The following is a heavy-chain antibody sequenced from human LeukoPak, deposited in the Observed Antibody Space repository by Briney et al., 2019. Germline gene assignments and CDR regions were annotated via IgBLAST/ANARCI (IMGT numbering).Heavy chain of an antibody. Sequence: SETLSLTCTVSGGSISSSSYYWGWIRQPPGKGLEWIGSIYYSGSTYYNPSLKSRVTISVDTSKNQFSLKLSSVTAADTAVYYCARDHRYCSSTSCYPPNGGIDYWGQGTLVTVSS. J-gene: IGHJ4*02. CDR2: IYYSGST. D-gene: IGHD2-2*01. CDR3: ARDHRYCSSTSCYPPNGGIDY. V-gene: IGHV4-39*07. CDR1: GGSISSSSYY.